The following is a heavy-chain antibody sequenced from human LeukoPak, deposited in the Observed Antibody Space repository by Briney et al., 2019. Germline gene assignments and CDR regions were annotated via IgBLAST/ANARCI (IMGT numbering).Heavy chain of an antibody. CDR1: GGSISSGGYY. J-gene: IGHJ5*02. D-gene: IGHD4-17*01. V-gene: IGHV4-31*03. Sequence: KPSETLSLTCTVSGGSISSGGYYWSWIRQHPGKGLEWIGYIYYSGSTYYNPSLKSRVTISVDTSKNQFSLKLSSATAADTAVYYGVGDYGHNWFDPWGQGTLVTVSS. CDR2: IYYSGST. CDR3: VGDYGHNWFDP.